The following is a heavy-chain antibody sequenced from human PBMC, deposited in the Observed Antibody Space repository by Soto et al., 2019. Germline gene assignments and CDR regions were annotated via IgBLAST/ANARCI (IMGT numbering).Heavy chain of an antibody. D-gene: IGHD2-15*01. CDR3: ARGQRGGFDL. CDR1: GLTFNYYW. CDR2: IQNDGSRT. Sequence: EEHLVECGGGLVQSAGSLRLSCAASGLTFNYYWMHCVRQVPGKGLLWVSHIQNDGSRTTYADSVKGRFTISRDNAKNTLYLQMNGLRVEDTAVYFCARGQRGGFDLWGQGTMVTISS. V-gene: IGHV3-74*01. J-gene: IGHJ3*01.